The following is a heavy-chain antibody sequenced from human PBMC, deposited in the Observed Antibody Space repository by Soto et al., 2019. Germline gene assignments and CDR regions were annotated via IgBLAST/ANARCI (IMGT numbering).Heavy chain of an antibody. D-gene: IGHD6-6*01. CDR1: GGSISSSSYY. V-gene: IGHV4-39*01. CDR2: IYYSGST. J-gene: IGHJ4*02. CDR3: ARHPASSIAARPFDY. Sequence: PSETLSLTCTVSGGSISSSSYYWGWIRQPPGKGLEWIESIYYSGSTYYNPSLKSRVTMSVDTSKNQFSLKLSSVTAADTAVYYCARHPASSIAARPFDYWGQGTLVTVSS.